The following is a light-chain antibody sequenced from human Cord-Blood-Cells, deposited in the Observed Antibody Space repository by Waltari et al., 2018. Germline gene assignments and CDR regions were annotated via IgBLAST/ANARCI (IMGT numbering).Light chain of an antibody. J-gene: IGKJ2*01. V-gene: IGKV3-15*01. CDR3: QQYNNWPPLEWYT. CDR1: QSVSSN. CDR2: GAS. Sequence: EIVMTQTPATLSVSPGERATLSCRASQSVSSNLAWYQQKPGQAPRLLIYGASTRATGIPARFSGSGSGTEFTLTISRLQSEDFAVYYWQQYNNWPPLEWYTFGQGTKLEIK.